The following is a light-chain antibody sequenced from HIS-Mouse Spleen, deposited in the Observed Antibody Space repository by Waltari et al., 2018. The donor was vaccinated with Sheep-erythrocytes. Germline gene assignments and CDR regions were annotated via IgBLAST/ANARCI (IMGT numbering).Light chain of an antibody. V-gene: IGLV1-44*01. CDR2: SNK. Sequence: QSVLTQPPSASGTPGQRVTISCSGSSSNIGSNTVNWYQQLPGTAPKLLIYSNKQRPAGGPDRVSGSKSGTSASLAISGLQSEDEADYYCAAWDDSLNGPVFGGGTKLTVL. CDR1: SSNIGSNT. CDR3: AAWDDSLNGPV. J-gene: IGLJ3*02.